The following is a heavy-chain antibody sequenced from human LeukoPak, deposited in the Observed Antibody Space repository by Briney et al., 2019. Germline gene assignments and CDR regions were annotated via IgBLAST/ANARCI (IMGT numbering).Heavy chain of an antibody. J-gene: IGHJ6*03. CDR2: ISAYNGNT. Sequence: ASVKVSCKASGYTVTSYGISWVRQAPGQGLECMGWISAYNGNTNYAQKLQGRVTMTTDTSTSTAYMELRSLRSDDTAVYYCARGLRDIVVVPAAIPYYYMDVWGKGTTVTVSS. D-gene: IGHD2-2*02. V-gene: IGHV1-18*01. CDR1: GYTVTSYG. CDR3: ARGLRDIVVVPAAIPYYYMDV.